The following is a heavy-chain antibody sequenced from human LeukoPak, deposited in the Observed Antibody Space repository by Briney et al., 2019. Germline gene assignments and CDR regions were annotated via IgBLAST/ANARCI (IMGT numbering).Heavy chain of an antibody. V-gene: IGHV4-59*11. J-gene: IGHJ4*02. Sequence: SETLSLTCTVSGDFISNHYWSWTRQSPGKALECIGYMYNRGSTIYNPSLKSRVTISTDTPKNQFSLRLTSVTAADTAVYYCARAEKAVTGTLDSWGQGTLITVSS. CDR1: GDFISNHY. D-gene: IGHD6-19*01. CDR3: ARAEKAVTGTLDS. CDR2: MYNRGST.